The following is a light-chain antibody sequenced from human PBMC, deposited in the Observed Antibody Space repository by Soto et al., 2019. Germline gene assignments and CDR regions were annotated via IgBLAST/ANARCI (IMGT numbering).Light chain of an antibody. J-gene: IGLJ1*01. V-gene: IGLV1-44*01. CDR1: SSNIGSNP. Sequence: VLTQAPSASGTPGQRVTITCSGGSSNIGSNPVSWYQQVPGRAPNLLIYGNNKRPSGVSDRFSDSQSGTSASLAISGLQSEDEADYYCAAWDDSLFGYVFGAGTKVTVL. CDR3: AAWDDSLFGYV. CDR2: GNN.